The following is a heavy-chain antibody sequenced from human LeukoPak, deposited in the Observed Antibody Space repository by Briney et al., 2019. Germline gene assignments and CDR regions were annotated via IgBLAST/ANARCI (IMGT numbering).Heavy chain of an antibody. D-gene: IGHD2-2*01. CDR3: ARDLCQLLPWENRWFDP. V-gene: IGHV3-66*01. CDR1: RFTVSSNY. CDR2: IYSGGST. J-gene: IGHJ5*02. Sequence: GGSLRLSCAASRFTVSSNYMSWVRQAPGKGLEWVSVIYSGGSTYYADSVKGRFTISRDNSKNTLYLQMNSLRAEDTAVYYCARDLCQLLPWENRWFDPWGQGTLVTVSS.